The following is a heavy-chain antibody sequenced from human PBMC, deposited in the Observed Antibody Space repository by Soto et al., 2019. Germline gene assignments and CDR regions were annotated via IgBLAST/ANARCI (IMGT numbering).Heavy chain of an antibody. Sequence: SETLSLTCTVSGGSISSGDYYWSWIRKPPGKGLEWIGYIYYSGSTYYNPSLKSRVTISVDTSKNQFSLKLSSVTAADTAVYYCARGDTRYSSSWYFPRWGQGTLVTVSS. CDR1: GGSISSGDYY. CDR3: ARGDTRYSSSWYFPR. D-gene: IGHD6-13*01. CDR2: IYYSGST. V-gene: IGHV4-30-4*01. J-gene: IGHJ4*02.